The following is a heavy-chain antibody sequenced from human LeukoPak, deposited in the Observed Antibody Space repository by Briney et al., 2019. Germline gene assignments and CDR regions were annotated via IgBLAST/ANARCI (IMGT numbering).Heavy chain of an antibody. CDR3: ARYHHRDFGDYYGMDV. Sequence: ASVKVSCKASGYTFTTYYMHWVRQAPGQGLEWMGIINPSGGSTRYAQKLQGRVTMTRDTSTSTVYMELSSLISEDTAVYYCARYHHRDFGDYYGMDVWGQGTTVTVSS. D-gene: IGHD4-17*01. V-gene: IGHV1-46*04. CDR2: INPSGGST. CDR1: GYTFTTYY. J-gene: IGHJ6*02.